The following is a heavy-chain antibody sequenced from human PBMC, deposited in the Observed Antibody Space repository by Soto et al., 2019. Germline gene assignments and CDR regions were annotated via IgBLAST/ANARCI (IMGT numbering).Heavy chain of an antibody. CDR1: GFTFSSYA. J-gene: IGHJ1*01. Sequence: GGSLRLSCAASGFTFSSYALSWVRQAPGKGLEWVSTVRISGGTTYYADSVKGRFTISRDNSRNTLYLQMNRLRAEDTAVYYCAKDYGDYFQYFQHWGQGTLVTVSS. D-gene: IGHD4-17*01. CDR3: AKDYGDYFQYFQH. CDR2: VRISGGTT. V-gene: IGHV3-23*01.